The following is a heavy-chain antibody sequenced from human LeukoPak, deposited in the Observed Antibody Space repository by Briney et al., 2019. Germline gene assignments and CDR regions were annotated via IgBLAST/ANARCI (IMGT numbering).Heavy chain of an antibody. CDR3: ASGYYYDSSGPPDYFDY. D-gene: IGHD3-22*01. V-gene: IGHV3-7*01. CDR2: IKQDGSEK. J-gene: IGHJ4*02. Sequence: GGSLRLSCAASGFTFSSYWMSWVRQAPGKGLEWVVNIKQDGSEKYYVDSVKGRFTISRDNAKNSVYLQMNSLRAEDTAVYYCASGYYYDSSGPPDYFDYWGQGTLVTVSS. CDR1: GFTFSSYW.